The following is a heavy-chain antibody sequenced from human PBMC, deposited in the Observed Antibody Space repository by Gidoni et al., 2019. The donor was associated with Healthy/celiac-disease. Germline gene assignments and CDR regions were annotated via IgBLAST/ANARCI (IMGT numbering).Heavy chain of an antibody. V-gene: IGHV3-23*01. CDR1: GFPFGSYA. J-gene: IGHJ6*02. CDR2: ISGSGGST. CDR3: AKGLVVVVAATYGMDV. D-gene: IGHD2-15*01. Sequence: EVQLLESGGGLVQPGGSLRLSCAASGFPFGSYAMSWVRQDPGKGLEWVSAISGSGGSTYYADSVKGRFTISRDNSKNTLYLQMNSLRAEDTAVYYCAKGLVVVVAATYGMDVWGQGTTVTVSS.